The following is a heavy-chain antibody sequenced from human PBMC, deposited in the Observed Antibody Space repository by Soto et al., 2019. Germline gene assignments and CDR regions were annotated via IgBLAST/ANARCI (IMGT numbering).Heavy chain of an antibody. CDR1: GCTFSRWS. V-gene: IGHV3-21*01. Sequence: EVQLVESGGGLVKPGGSLRLSCAASGCTFSRWSMNWVRQAPGKGLEWVSSISRTSDDIYYADSVKGRFTISRDNAKNSLYLQMNSLRAEDSALYYCASKEYGAFDIWGQGTMVTVSS. CDR2: ISRTSDDI. CDR3: ASKEYGAFDI. D-gene: IGHD2-2*01. J-gene: IGHJ3*02.